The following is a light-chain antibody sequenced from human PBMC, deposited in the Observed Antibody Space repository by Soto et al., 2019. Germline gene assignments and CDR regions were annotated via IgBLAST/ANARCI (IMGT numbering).Light chain of an antibody. J-gene: IGKJ1*01. CDR3: QQYEDFWT. CDR2: QAS. CDR1: QNIARS. V-gene: IGKV1-5*03. Sequence: DIQMTQSPSTLSASVGDRVTITCRASQNIARSLAWYQQKPGKAPRVLIYQASSLDSGVPSRFSGRGFGTELTLTMNTLQPDDSASYYCQQYEDFWTFGQGTKVDIK.